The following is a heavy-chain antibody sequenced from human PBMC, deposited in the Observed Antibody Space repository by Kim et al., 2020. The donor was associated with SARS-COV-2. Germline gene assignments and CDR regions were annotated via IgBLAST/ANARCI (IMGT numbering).Heavy chain of an antibody. CDR3: ARDMRSGYYFHYYYGMDV. J-gene: IGHJ6*02. Sequence: SETLSLTCTVSGGSISSGGYYWSWIRQHPGKGLEWIGYIYYSGSTYYNPSLKSRVTISVDTSKNQFSLKLSSVTAADTAVYYCARDMRSGYYFHYYYGMDVWGQGTTVTVSS. CDR1: GGSISSGGYY. D-gene: IGHD3-22*01. V-gene: IGHV4-31*03. CDR2: IYYSGST.